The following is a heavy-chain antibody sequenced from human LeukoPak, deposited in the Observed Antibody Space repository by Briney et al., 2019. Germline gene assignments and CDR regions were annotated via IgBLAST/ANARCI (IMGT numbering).Heavy chain of an antibody. D-gene: IGHD2-2*02. CDR3: ARGADIVVVPAAIKVAEIMVRGVGWFDP. Sequence: SETLSLTCTVSGGSISSSSYSWSWIRQPPGKGLEWIGYIYHSGSTYYNPSLKSRVTISVDRSKNQFSLKLSSVTAADTAVYYCARGADIVVVPAAIKVAEIMVRGVGWFDPWGQGTLVTVSS. V-gene: IGHV4-30-2*01. J-gene: IGHJ5*02. CDR1: GGSISSSSYS. CDR2: IYHSGST.